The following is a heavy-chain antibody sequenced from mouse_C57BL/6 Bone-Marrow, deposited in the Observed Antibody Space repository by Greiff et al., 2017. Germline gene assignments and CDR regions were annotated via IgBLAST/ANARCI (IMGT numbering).Heavy chain of an antibody. CDR2: IYPRSGNT. D-gene: IGHD1-1*01. Sequence: VQLQQSGAELARPGASVKLSCKASGYTFTSYGISWVKQRTGQGLEWIGEIYPRSGNTNYNEKFKGKATLTADKSSSTAYMALRSLTSEASAVSFCARYYYGSRNWFAYWGQGTLVTVSA. CDR1: GYTFTSYG. CDR3: ARYYYGSRNWFAY. J-gene: IGHJ3*01. V-gene: IGHV1-81*01.